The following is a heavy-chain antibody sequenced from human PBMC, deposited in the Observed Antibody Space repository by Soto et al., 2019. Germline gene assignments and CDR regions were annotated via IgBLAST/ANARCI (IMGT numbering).Heavy chain of an antibody. V-gene: IGHV1-18*01. Sequence: GASVKVSCKASGYTFTCYGICWVRQAPGQGLEWMGWISAYNGNTNYAQKLQGRVTMTTDTSTSTAYMELRSLRSDDTAVYYCARDTRSITIFGVVILGWFDPWGQGTLVTVSS. D-gene: IGHD3-3*01. CDR1: GYTFTCYG. CDR3: ARDTRSITIFGVVILGWFDP. J-gene: IGHJ5*02. CDR2: ISAYNGNT.